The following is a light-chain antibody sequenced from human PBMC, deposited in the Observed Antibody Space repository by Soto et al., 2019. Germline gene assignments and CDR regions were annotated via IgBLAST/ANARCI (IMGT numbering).Light chain of an antibody. V-gene: IGLV2-14*01. CDR1: SSDVARYNY. CDR2: DVS. Sequence: QSVLTQPASVAGSPGQSITISCTGTSSDVARYNYVSWYQQHPGKAPKLMIYDVSHRPSGVSNRFSGSKSGNTASLTISGLQAEDEADYYCSSYTSSSTLVLFGGGTQLTVL. CDR3: SSYTSSSTLVL. J-gene: IGLJ2*01.